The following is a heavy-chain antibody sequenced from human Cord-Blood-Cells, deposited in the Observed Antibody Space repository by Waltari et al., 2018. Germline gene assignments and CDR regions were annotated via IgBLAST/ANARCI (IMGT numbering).Heavy chain of an antibody. CDR1: VWSFSGYY. CDR3: ARGRDYGDYY. D-gene: IGHD4-17*01. V-gene: IGHV4-34*01. CDR2: SNHSGST. J-gene: IGHJ4*02. Sequence: QVQLQQWGAGLLKPSDTLSLTCAVYVWSFSGYYCSWIRQPPGKGLEWIGESNHSGSTNYNPSLKSRVTISVDTSKNQFSLKLSSVTAADTAVYYCARGRDYGDYYWGQGTLVTVSS.